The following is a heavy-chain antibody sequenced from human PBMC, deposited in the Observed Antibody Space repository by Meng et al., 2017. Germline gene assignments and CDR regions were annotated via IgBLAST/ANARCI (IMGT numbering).Heavy chain of an antibody. Sequence: GQLVESGGAVKKPGASVKVSCKASGYTFPDYWLHWVRRAPGQGLEWMGRINPKSGDTHYAQRFQGRVTMTGDTSISTAYMELSGLRSDDTAMYYCARDEDISAAGKLFGDYWGQGTLVTVSS. D-gene: IGHD6-13*01. CDR1: GYTFPDYW. J-gene: IGHJ4*02. V-gene: IGHV1-2*06. CDR2: INPKSGDT. CDR3: ARDEDISAAGKLFGDY.